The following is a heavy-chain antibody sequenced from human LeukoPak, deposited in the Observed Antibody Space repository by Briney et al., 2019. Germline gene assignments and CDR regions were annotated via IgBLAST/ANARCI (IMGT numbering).Heavy chain of an antibody. CDR2: ISSSSSYI. V-gene: IGHV3-21*01. Sequence: GGSLRLSCAASGFTFSSYSMNWVRQAPGKRLEWVSSISSSSSYIYYADSVKGRFTISRDNAKNSLYLQMNSLRAEDTAVYYCAREATNVLLWFGELGNLDWGQGTLVTVSS. D-gene: IGHD3-10*01. CDR3: AREATNVLLWFGELGNLD. J-gene: IGHJ4*02. CDR1: GFTFSSYS.